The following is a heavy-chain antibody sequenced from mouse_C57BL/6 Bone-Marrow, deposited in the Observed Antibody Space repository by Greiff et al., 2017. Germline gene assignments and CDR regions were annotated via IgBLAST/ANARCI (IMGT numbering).Heavy chain of an antibody. CDR3: ARDAGTDWYFDV. Sequence: EVKLMESGGGLVQSGRSLRLSCATSGFTFSDFYMEWVRQAPGKGLEWIAASRNKANDYTTEYSASVKGRFIVSRDTSQSILYLQLNALRAEDTAIYYCARDAGTDWYFDVWGTGTTVTVAS. CDR2: SRNKANDYTT. J-gene: IGHJ1*03. D-gene: IGHD3-3*01. V-gene: IGHV7-1*01. CDR1: GFTFSDFY.